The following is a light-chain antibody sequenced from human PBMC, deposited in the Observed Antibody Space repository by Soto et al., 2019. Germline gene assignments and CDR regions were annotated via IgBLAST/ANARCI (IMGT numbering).Light chain of an antibody. J-gene: IGLJ1*01. CDR2: DVS. Sequence: QSVLTQPPSVSGSPGQSVAISCTGTSSDVGSYNRVSWYQQPPGTDPKLMIFDVSNRPSGVPDRFSGSKSGNTASLTISGLQAEDEAYYYCSSYTTSSTYVFGTGTELTVL. CDR3: SSYTTSSTYV. CDR1: SSDVGSYNR. V-gene: IGLV2-18*02.